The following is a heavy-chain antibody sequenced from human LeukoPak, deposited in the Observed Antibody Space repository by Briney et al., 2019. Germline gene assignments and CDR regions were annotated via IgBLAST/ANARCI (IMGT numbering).Heavy chain of an antibody. Sequence: PGRSLRLSCAASGFTFSSYGMHWVRQASGKGLEWVAVISYDGSNKYYADSVKGRFTISRDNSKNTLYLQMNSLRAEDTAVYYCAKAPWGLYDSSGYYYFHWGQGTLVTVSS. J-gene: IGHJ4*02. CDR1: GFTFSSYG. CDR2: ISYDGSNK. CDR3: AKAPWGLYDSSGYYYFH. V-gene: IGHV3-30*18. D-gene: IGHD3-22*01.